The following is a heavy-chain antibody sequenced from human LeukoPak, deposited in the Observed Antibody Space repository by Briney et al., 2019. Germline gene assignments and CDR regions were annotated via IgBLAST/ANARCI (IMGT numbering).Heavy chain of an antibody. J-gene: IGHJ4*02. Sequence: PGGSLRLPCAASGFTFSSYSMNWVRQAPGKGLEWVSSISSSSSYIYYADSVKGRFTISRENAKNSLYLQMNSLRAGDTAVYYCARVAAAGKGFDYWGQGTLVTVSS. CDR2: ISSSSSYI. V-gene: IGHV3-21*01. CDR3: ARVAAAGKGFDY. CDR1: GFTFSSYS. D-gene: IGHD6-13*01.